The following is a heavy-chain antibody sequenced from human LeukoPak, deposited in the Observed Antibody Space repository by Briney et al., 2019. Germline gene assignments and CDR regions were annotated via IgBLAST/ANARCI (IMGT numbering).Heavy chain of an antibody. CDR1: GFTFSSYW. J-gene: IGHJ4*02. CDR2: MNQDGSQK. Sequence: GGSLRLSCAASGFTFSSYWMNWVRQAPGKGLEWVANMNQDGSQKYYVDSVKGRFTISRDNAKNSLYLQMNSLRAEDTAVYYRARDLGSDYWGQGTLVTVSS. V-gene: IGHV3-7*01. D-gene: IGHD1-26*01. CDR3: ARDLGSDY.